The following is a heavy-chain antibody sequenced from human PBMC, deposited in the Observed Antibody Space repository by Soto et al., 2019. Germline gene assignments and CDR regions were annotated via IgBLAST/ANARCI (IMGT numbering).Heavy chain of an antibody. CDR2: IKQDGSEK. CDR1: GFTFSSYW. D-gene: IGHD6-6*01. CDR3: ARLPSSPLNWFAP. J-gene: IGHJ5*02. Sequence: EVQLVESGGGLVQPGGSLRLSCAASGFTFSSYWMSWVRQAPGKGLEWVANIKQDGSEKYYVDSVKGRFTISRDNAKNSLYLQMNSLRAEDTAVYYCARLPSSPLNWFAPWGQGTLVTVSS. V-gene: IGHV3-7*03.